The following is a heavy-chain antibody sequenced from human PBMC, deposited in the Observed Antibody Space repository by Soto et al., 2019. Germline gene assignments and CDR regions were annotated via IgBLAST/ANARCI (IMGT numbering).Heavy chain of an antibody. V-gene: IGHV4-34*01. J-gene: IGHJ6*03. CDR1: GASFRGNF. D-gene: IGHD3-10*01. CDR3: ARERVGEFDSHYYYYMDV. Sequence: SETLSLTCAVHGASFRGNFWNWIRQPPGKGLEWIGTIDHSGSTKYNPSLKSRVTISVDTSKNQFSLNLSSVTAADTAVYYCARERVGEFDSHYYYYMDVWGRGTTVTVSS. CDR2: IDHSGST.